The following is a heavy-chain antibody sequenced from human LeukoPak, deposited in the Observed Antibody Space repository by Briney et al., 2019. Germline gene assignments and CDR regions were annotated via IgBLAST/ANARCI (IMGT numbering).Heavy chain of an antibody. D-gene: IGHD5-18*01. CDR1: GFTFSSYG. V-gene: IGHV3-30*02. CDR3: AKRARGYSHGDDAFDI. CDR2: IRYDGSNK. Sequence: GGSLRLSCAASGFTFSSYGMHWVRQAPGKGLEWVAFIRYDGSNKYYADSVKGRFAISRDNSKNTLYLQMNSLRAEDTAVYYCAKRARGYSHGDDAFDIWGQGTVVTVSS. J-gene: IGHJ3*02.